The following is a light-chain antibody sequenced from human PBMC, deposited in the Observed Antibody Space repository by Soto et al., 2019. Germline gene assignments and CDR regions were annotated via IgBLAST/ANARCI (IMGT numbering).Light chain of an antibody. CDR3: MQALRTLT. CDR1: QSLLYSNGYNY. CDR2: LGS. Sequence: DIVMTQSPLSLTVTPGEPATISCRSSQSLLYSNGYNYVDWYLQKPGQSPQLLIYLGSTRASGVPDRFSGSASGTDFTLKISRVEAEDVGVYYCMQALRTLTFGQVTRLEIK. V-gene: IGKV2-28*01. J-gene: IGKJ5*01.